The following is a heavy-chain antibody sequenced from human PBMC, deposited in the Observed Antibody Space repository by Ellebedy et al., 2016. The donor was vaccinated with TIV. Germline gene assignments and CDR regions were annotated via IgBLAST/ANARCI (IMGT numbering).Heavy chain of an antibody. CDR2: ISNTGRT. CDR1: GASISSSY. CDR3: ARDRRGSYDF. J-gene: IGHJ4*02. D-gene: IGHD3-10*01. Sequence: MPSETLSLTCTLPGASISSSYWSWIRQTPGKDLEWIGYISNTGRTNYNPSLQSRFTISVDTSRNQFSLTLRSLTAVDTAVYYCARDRRGSYDFWGQGTLLAVSS. V-gene: IGHV4-59*01.